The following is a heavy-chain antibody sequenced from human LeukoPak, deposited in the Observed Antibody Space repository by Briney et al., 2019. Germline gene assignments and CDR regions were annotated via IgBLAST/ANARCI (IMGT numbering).Heavy chain of an antibody. D-gene: IGHD5-12*01. V-gene: IGHV1-24*01. CDR2: FDPEDGET. J-gene: IGHJ3*02. CDR3: ATQWLRTSGVSNAFDI. Sequence: ASVKVSCKVSGYTLTELFMHWVRQAPGRGLEWMGGFDPEDGETIYAQKFQGRVTMTEDTSTDTAYMELSSLRSEDTAVYYCATQWLRTSGVSNAFDIWGQGTMVTVSS. CDR1: GYTLTELF.